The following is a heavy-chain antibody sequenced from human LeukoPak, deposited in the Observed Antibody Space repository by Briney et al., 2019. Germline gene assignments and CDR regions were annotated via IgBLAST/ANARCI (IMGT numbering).Heavy chain of an antibody. J-gene: IGHJ5*02. Sequence: GGSLRLSCAASGFTFSIYGMHWVRQAPGKGLEWGTFIGSDGNNEYYADSVTGRFTISRDNPKNTLYLQMNSLRTEDTAVYYCAKAVAAAGPYNWFDPWGQGTLVTVSS. CDR2: IGSDGNNE. V-gene: IGHV3-30*02. CDR3: AKAVAAAGPYNWFDP. D-gene: IGHD6-13*01. CDR1: GFTFSIYG.